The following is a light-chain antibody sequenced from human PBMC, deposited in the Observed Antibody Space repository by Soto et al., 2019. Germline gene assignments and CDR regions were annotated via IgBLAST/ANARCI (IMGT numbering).Light chain of an antibody. CDR2: GAS. Sequence: IVVTQSPGSLSLSPGEGATLSCRASQSVSSSFFAWYQQKPGQAPSLLIYGASRRATRVPDRFSGSGSGTDFTLSISRLEPEDFAVYYCQQYESSVTFGQGTKVEIK. CDR3: QQYESSVT. J-gene: IGKJ1*01. CDR1: QSVSSSF. V-gene: IGKV3-20*01.